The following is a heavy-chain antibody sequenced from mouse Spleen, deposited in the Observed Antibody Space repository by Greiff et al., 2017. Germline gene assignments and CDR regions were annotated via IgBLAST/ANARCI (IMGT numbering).Heavy chain of an antibody. D-gene: IGHD2-14*01. J-gene: IGHJ2*01. CDR2: IDPSDSYT. V-gene: IGHV1-50*01. CDR1: GYTFTSYW. CDR3: ARGRYDGFDY. Sequence: QVQLQQPGAELVKPGASVKLSCKASGYTFTSYWMQWVKQRPGQGLEWIGEIDPSDSYTNYNQKFKGKATLTVDTSSSTAYMQLSSLTSEDSAVYYCARGRYDGFDYWGQGTTLTVSS.